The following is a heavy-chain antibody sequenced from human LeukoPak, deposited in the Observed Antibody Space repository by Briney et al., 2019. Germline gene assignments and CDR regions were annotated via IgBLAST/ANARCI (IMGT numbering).Heavy chain of an antibody. CDR1: GFTFDDYA. CDR3: ARGWHHGMDV. D-gene: IGHD2-15*01. CDR2: ISGSGGST. J-gene: IGHJ6*02. Sequence: GRSLRLSCAASGFTFDDYAMHWVRQAPGKGLEWVSGISGSGGSTYYADSVKGRFTISRDNSKNTLYLQMNSLRAEDTAVYYCARGWHHGMDVWGQGTTVTVSS. V-gene: IGHV3-23*01.